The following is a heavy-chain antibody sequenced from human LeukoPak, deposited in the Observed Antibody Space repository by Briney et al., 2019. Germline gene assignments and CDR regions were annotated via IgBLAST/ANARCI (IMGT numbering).Heavy chain of an antibody. D-gene: IGHD2-15*01. CDR1: GGSISSYY. Sequence: SETLSLTCTVSGGSISSYYWNWIRQPPGKGLEWIGYFYYSGSTNYNPSLKSRVTISVDTSKNQYSLKLSSVTAADTAVYYCAKGAGFNAGLYYGMDVWGQGTTVTVSS. CDR3: AKGAGFNAGLYYGMDV. CDR2: FYYSGST. J-gene: IGHJ6*02. V-gene: IGHV4-59*01.